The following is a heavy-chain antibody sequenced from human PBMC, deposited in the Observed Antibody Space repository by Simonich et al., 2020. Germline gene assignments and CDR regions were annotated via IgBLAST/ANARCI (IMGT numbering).Heavy chain of an antibody. CDR1: GGSIRSSSNY. CDR2: IYYSGST. CDR3: ARQRVLMVYAIDY. J-gene: IGHJ4*02. V-gene: IGHV4-39*01. D-gene: IGHD2-8*01. Sequence: QLQLQESGPGLVKPSETLSLTCTVSGGSIRSSSNYWGWIRQPPGKGLEWIGSIYYSGSTYDNPSHTCRVTISVDTSKNQFSLKLSSVTAADTAVYYCARQRVLMVYAIDYWGQGTLVTVSS.